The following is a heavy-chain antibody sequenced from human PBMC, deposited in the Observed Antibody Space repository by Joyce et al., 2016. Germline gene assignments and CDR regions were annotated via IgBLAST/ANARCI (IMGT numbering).Heavy chain of an antibody. CDR2: ISSIGNTI. CDR3: ARGLQYSSGWGYFDY. D-gene: IGHD6-19*01. J-gene: IGHJ4*02. V-gene: IGHV3-11*01. CDR1: GFTFSDYY. Sequence: QVQLVESGGGLVKPGGSLRLSCAASGFTFSDYYLSWIRQGPGKGLGWVYYISSIGNTIYYADSVNGRFTISRDNAKNSLYLQMNSLRAEDTAVYYCARGLQYSSGWGYFDYWGQGTLVTVSS.